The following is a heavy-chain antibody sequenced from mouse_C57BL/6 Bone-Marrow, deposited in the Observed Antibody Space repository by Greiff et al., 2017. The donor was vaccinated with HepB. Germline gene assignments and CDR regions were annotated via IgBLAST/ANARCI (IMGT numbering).Heavy chain of an antibody. CDR3: ARAYGYDGYYFDY. CDR1: GFTFSSYA. CDR2: ISDGGSYT. D-gene: IGHD2-2*01. Sequence: EVQVVESGGGLVKPGGSLKLSCAASGFTFSSYAMSWVRQTPEKRLEWVATISDGGSYTYYPDNVKGRFTISRDNAKNNLYLQMSHLKSEDTAMYYCARAYGYDGYYFDYWGQGTTLTVSS. V-gene: IGHV5-4*01. J-gene: IGHJ2*01.